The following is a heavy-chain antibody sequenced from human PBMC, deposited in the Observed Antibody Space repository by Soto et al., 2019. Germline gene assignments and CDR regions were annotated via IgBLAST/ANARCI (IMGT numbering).Heavy chain of an antibody. V-gene: IGHV2-5*02. Sequence: QITLNESGPTQVKPRQTLTLTCTFSGFSLTTSGVGVGWIRQSPGKAPEWLALVYWDDDKRYSPSLKSRLTITNDTSKTQVVLTMADLDPADTATYYCAHRVLRTVFGLVTTTAIYFDFWGQGTPFAVSS. CDR1: GFSLTTSGVG. D-gene: IGHD3-3*01. CDR3: AHRVLRTVFGLVTTTAIYFDF. CDR2: VYWDDDK. J-gene: IGHJ4*02.